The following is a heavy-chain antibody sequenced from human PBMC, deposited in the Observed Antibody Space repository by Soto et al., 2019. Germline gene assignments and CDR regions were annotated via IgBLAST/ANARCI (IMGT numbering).Heavy chain of an antibody. V-gene: IGHV3-23*01. CDR3: ATEMGATQGPFDN. Sequence: GGSLRLSCVVSVFPFGANAMSWVRQAPGKGLEWVSGLSNTGRRTSYADSVKGRFSISRDNSENTVYLQMNSLRVEDTAVYYCATEMGATQGPFDNWGQGTLVTVSS. CDR1: VFPFGANA. D-gene: IGHD1-26*01. J-gene: IGHJ4*02. CDR2: LSNTGRRT.